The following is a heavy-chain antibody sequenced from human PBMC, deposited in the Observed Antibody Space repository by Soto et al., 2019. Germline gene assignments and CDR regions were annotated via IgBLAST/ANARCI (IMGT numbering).Heavy chain of an antibody. CDR1: GFTFDGNA. CDR2: INWKSDI. J-gene: IGHJ4*02. V-gene: IGHV3-9*01. CDR3: AISQDRGGRTTFIY. Sequence: LGLSCAVSGFTFDGNAMHWVRQAPEKGLEWVSGINWKSDIGYADSVKGRFTISRDNAENSLYPQMNSLRAEDTALYYCAISQDRGGRTTFIYWGQGTQVTVSS. D-gene: IGHD3-16*01.